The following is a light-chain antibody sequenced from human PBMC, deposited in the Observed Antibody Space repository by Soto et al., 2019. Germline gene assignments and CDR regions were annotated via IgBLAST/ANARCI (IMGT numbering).Light chain of an antibody. J-gene: IGLJ2*01. CDR1: SSNIGSTT. CDR3: AAWDDSLNGPV. CDR2: ISN. V-gene: IGLV1-44*01. Sequence: QSVLTQPPSASGTPGQRVTISCSGGSSNIGSTTVSWYQQLPGAAPQLLIYISNEPPSRVPDRFSGSKSGTSASLAISGLQYEDEAEYYCAAWDDSLNGPVFGGGTKVTVL.